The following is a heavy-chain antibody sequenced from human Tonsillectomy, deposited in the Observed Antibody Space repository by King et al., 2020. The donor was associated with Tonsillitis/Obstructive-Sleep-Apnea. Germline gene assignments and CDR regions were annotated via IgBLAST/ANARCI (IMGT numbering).Heavy chain of an antibody. CDR2: FYYGGTT. Sequence: QLQESGPGVVKPSETLSLTCTVSGVSISRSSYYWGWIRQPPGKGLEWIGSFYYGGTTHYNSSLKSRVTISVDTSKNHFSLNLNSVTAADTAVYHCARSGIAVAWDWFDPWGQETLVTVSS. CDR1: GVSISRSSYY. D-gene: IGHD6-19*01. CDR3: ARSGIAVAWDWFDP. J-gene: IGHJ5*02. V-gene: IGHV4-39*02.